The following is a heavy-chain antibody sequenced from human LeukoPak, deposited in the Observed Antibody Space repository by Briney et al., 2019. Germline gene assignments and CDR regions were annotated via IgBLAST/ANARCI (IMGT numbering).Heavy chain of an antibody. CDR2: IYRDGST. J-gene: IGHJ3*02. CDR1: GFTFSSDW. CDR3: AKDLLTYSSSPNAFDI. D-gene: IGHD6-6*01. Sequence: TGGSLRLSCAASGFTFSSDWMSWVRQAPGKGLEWVSVIYRDGSTYYADSVKGRFTISRDNSKNTLYLQMNSLRAEDTAVYYCAKDLLTYSSSPNAFDIWGQGTMVTVSS. V-gene: IGHV3-53*01.